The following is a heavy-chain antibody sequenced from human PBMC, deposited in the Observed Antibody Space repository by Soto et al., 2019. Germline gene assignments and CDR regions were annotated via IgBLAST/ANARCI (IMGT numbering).Heavy chain of an antibody. D-gene: IGHD2-2*01. Sequence: PGGSLRLSCAASGFTFSSYSMNWVRQAPGKGLEWVSYISSSSSTIYYADSVKGRFTISRDNAKNSLYLRMNSLRDEDTAVYYCARGSYCSSTSCYGKGKYYYYYYGMDVWGQGTTVTVSS. CDR3: ARGSYCSSTSCYGKGKYYYYYYGMDV. J-gene: IGHJ6*02. V-gene: IGHV3-48*02. CDR2: ISSSSSTI. CDR1: GFTFSSYS.